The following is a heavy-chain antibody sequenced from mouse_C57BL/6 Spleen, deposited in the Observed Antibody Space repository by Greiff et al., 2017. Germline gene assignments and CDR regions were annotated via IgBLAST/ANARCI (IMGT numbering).Heavy chain of an antibody. V-gene: IGHV1-80*01. CDR3: ARCLTGPGYAMDY. J-gene: IGHJ4*01. D-gene: IGHD4-1*01. CDR2: IYPGDGDT. CDR1: GYAFSSYR. Sequence: VKVVESGAELVKPGASVKISCKASGYAFSSYRMNWVKQRPGKGLEWIGQIYPGDGDTNYNGKFKGKATLTADKSSSTAYMQLCSLTSEDSAVYFCARCLTGPGYAMDYWGQGTSVTVSS.